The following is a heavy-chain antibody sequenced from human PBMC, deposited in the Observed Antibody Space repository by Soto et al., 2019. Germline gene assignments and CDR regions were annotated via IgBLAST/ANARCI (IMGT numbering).Heavy chain of an antibody. CDR3: AKGPGDMEAFDI. CDR1: GFTFSSYG. D-gene: IGHD7-27*01. Sequence: GGSLRLSCAASGFTFSSYGMHWVRQSPGKGLEWVAVIWYDGSNKYYADSVKGRFTISRDNSKNTLYLQMNSLRAEDTAVYYCAKGPGDMEAFDIWGQGTMVTVSS. CDR2: IWYDGSNK. V-gene: IGHV3-33*06. J-gene: IGHJ3*02.